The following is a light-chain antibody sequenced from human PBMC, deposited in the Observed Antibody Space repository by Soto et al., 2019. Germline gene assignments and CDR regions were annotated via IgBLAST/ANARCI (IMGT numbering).Light chain of an antibody. Sequence: EVVMTQSPATLSVSPGERVTFSCRASQSVTTNLAWYQHKPGQSPRLLISDASTGASGIPPRFSGSGSGTEFTLTIDRLQSADFAVYYCQQYDRWPVTSGEGTKM. J-gene: IGKJ4*01. V-gene: IGKV3-15*01. CDR3: QQYDRWPVT. CDR1: QSVTTN. CDR2: DAS.